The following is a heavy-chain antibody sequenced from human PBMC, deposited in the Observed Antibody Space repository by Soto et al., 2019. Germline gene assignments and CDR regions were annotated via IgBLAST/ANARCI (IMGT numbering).Heavy chain of an antibody. D-gene: IGHD2-15*01. J-gene: IGHJ4*02. CDR1: GYTFTSYA. V-gene: IGHV1-3*01. CDR3: ARTGYCSGGSCYGDDY. Sequence: GASVKVSCKASGYTFTSYAMHWVRQAPGQRLEWMGWINAYNGNTNYAQKLQGRVTMTRDTSTSTAYMELRSLRSDDTAVYYCARTGYCSGGSCYGDDYWGQGTLVTVSS. CDR2: INAYNGNT.